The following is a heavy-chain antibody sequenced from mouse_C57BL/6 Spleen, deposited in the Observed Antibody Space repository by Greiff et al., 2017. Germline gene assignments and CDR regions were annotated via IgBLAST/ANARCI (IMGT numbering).Heavy chain of an antibody. J-gene: IGHJ4*01. D-gene: IGHD1-1*01. V-gene: IGHV1-39*01. Sequence: EVQLQESGPELVKPGASVKISCKASGYSFTDYNMNWVKHSNGKSLEWIGVINPNYGTTSYNQKFKGKATLTVDQSSSTAYMQLNSLTSEDSAVYYCARDYYGSSYKGYYAMDYWGQGTSVTVSS. CDR3: ARDYYGSSYKGYYAMDY. CDR2: INPNYGTT. CDR1: GYSFTDYN.